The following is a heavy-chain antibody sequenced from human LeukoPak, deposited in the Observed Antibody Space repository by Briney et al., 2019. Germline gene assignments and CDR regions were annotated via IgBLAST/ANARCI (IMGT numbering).Heavy chain of an antibody. Sequence: KPSETLSPTCTVSGGSISSYYWSWIRQPPGKGLEWIGYIYYSGSTNYNPSLKSRVTISVDTSKNQFFLKLSSVTAADTAVYYCARGEIAVAESFDYWGQGTLVTVSS. D-gene: IGHD6-19*01. CDR3: ARGEIAVAESFDY. V-gene: IGHV4-59*01. CDR2: IYYSGST. J-gene: IGHJ4*02. CDR1: GGSISSYY.